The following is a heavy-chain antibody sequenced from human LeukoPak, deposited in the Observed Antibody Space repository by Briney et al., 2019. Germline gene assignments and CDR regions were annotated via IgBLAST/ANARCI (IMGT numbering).Heavy chain of an antibody. Sequence: PSETLSLTCTVSGGSISSYYWSWIRQPPGKGLEWIGSIYYSGSTYYNPSLKSRVTISVDTSKNQFSLKLSSVTAADTAVYYCAREQQLVPVFFDYWGQGTLVTVSS. CDR2: IYYSGST. V-gene: IGHV4-59*12. D-gene: IGHD6-13*01. J-gene: IGHJ4*02. CDR3: AREQQLVPVFFDY. CDR1: GGSISSYY.